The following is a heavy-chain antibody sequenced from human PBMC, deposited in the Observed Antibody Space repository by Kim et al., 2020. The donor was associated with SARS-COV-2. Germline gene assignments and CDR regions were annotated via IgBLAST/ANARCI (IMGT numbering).Heavy chain of an antibody. Sequence: YYADSVKRRFTISRDNSKNSLYLQMNSLRTEDTALYYCAKTYSSGWYEGWGQGTLVTVSS. CDR3: AKTYSSGWYEG. J-gene: IGHJ4*02. D-gene: IGHD6-19*01. V-gene: IGHV3-43*01.